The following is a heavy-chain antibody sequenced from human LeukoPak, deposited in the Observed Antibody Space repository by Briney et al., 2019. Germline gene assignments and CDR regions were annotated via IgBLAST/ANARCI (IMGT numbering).Heavy chain of an antibody. CDR1: QYAFTSYA. D-gene: IGHD2-21*01. Sequence: GASVKVSCKASQYAFTSYAMHWVRQAPGQRLEWMGWINAGNGNTKYSQKFQGRVTITRDTSASTAYMELSSLRSEDTAVYYCARFHRAKFPYYYYYGMDVWGQGTTVTVSS. V-gene: IGHV1-3*01. J-gene: IGHJ6*02. CDR3: ARFHRAKFPYYYYYGMDV. CDR2: INAGNGNT.